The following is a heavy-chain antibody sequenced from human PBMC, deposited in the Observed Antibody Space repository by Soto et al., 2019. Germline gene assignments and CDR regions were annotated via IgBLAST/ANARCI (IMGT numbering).Heavy chain of an antibody. CDR1: GDTFSTYS. D-gene: IGHD3-22*01. CDR2: IIPILGTP. J-gene: IGHJ4*02. CDR3: ARERSRYDRSGYYRPDY. Sequence: ASVKVSCKASGDTFSTYSISWVRQAPGQGLEWLGGIIPILGTPSYAQRFQGRVTITADKSTSTAYMELSSLRSEDTAVYYCARERSRYDRSGYYRPDYWGPGTLVTVSS. V-gene: IGHV1-69*08.